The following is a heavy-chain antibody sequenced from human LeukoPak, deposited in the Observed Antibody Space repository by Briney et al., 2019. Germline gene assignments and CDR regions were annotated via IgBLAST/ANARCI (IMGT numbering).Heavy chain of an antibody. V-gene: IGHV3-23*01. Sequence: AGGSLRLSCAASGFTFSSYAMSWVRQAPGKGLEWVSAISGNGGSTYYADSVKGRFTISRDNSKNKLYLQMNSLRVEDTAVYYCAKLIAVGDYDYWGQGTLVTVSS. CDR3: AKLIAVGDYDY. D-gene: IGHD3-10*01. CDR1: GFTFSSYA. J-gene: IGHJ4*02. CDR2: ISGNGGST.